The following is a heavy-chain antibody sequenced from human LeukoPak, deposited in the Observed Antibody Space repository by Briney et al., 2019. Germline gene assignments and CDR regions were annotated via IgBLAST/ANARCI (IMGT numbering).Heavy chain of an antibody. CDR1: GFTFSAYS. J-gene: IGHJ5*02. D-gene: IGHD2-15*01. CDR2: ISSYSLTI. Sequence: GGSLRLSCAASGFTFSAYSMNFVRQAPGKVLEWVSYISSYSLTIYYANSVKGRFTISRDNAKNSLYLQMNSLRAEDTAVYYCARTPSVSAGHWFDPWGQGTLVTVSS. V-gene: IGHV3-48*01. CDR3: ARTPSVSAGHWFDP.